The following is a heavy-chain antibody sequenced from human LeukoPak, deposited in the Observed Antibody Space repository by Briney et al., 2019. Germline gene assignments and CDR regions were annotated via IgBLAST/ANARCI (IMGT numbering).Heavy chain of an antibody. V-gene: IGHV4-59*08. CDR3: ARQGAGVPFDY. CDR1: GGSIRYYY. Sequence: SETLSLTCTVSGGSIRYYYWCWIRQPPGTGLEWIGYIYYSGSTNYNPSLKSRVTIPVDTSKNQFSLKLSSVTAADTAVYYCARQGAGVPFDYWGRGTLVTVSS. D-gene: IGHD3-10*01. J-gene: IGHJ4*02. CDR2: IYYSGST.